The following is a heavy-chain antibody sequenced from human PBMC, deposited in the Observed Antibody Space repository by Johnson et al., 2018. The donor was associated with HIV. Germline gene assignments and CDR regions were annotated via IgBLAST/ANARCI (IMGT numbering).Heavy chain of an antibody. CDR3: ARATVESAFYI. J-gene: IGHJ3*02. Sequence: QVQLVESGGDLIKPGGSLRLSCAVSNFTFKDFYMSWIRQAPGKGLEWVSYISSSGSTIYYADSVKGRFTISRDNAKNSLYLQMNSLRAEDTAVYYCARATVESAFYIWGQGTMVTVSS. V-gene: IGHV3-11*04. CDR1: NFTFKDFY. CDR2: ISSSGSTI. D-gene: IGHD4-23*01.